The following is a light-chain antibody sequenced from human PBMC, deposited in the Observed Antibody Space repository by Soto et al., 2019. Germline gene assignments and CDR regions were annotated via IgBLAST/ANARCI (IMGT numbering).Light chain of an antibody. Sequence: QSALTQPASVSGSPGQSITISCTGTSSDVGGYNFVSWYQQHPGKAPKLMIYDVSNRPSGLSNRFSGSKSGNTASLTISGLQAEDEADYYCSSYTSSSPHVVFGGGTKVTVL. CDR2: DVS. CDR1: SSDVGGYNF. J-gene: IGLJ2*01. CDR3: SSYTSSSPHVV. V-gene: IGLV2-14*01.